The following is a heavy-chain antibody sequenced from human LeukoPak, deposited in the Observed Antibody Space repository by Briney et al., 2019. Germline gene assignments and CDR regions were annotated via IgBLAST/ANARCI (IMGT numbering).Heavy chain of an antibody. D-gene: IGHD5-18*01. J-gene: IGHJ4*02. Sequence: ASVKVSCKASGYTFTTYSVNWVRQAPGQGLEWMGWINTNTGNPAYAQGFTGRFAFSLDTSVSTAYLQISSLKAEDTAVYYCAQDTATDVFEYWGQGTLVTVSS. CDR1: GYTFTTYS. CDR3: AQDTATDVFEY. V-gene: IGHV7-4-1*02. CDR2: INTNTGNP.